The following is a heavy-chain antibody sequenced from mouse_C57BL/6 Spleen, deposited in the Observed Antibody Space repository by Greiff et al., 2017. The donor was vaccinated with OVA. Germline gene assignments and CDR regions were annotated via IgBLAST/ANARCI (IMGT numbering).Heavy chain of an antibody. CDR2: IDPETGGT. CDR1: GYTFTDYE. J-gene: IGHJ4*01. Sequence: VQLQQSGAELVRPGASVTLSCKASGYTFTDYEMHWVKQTPVHGLEWIGAIDPETGGTAYNQKFKGKAILTADKSSSTAYMELRSLTSEDSAVYYCTPYGNFLYYYAMDYWGQGTSVTVSS. CDR3: TPYGNFLYYYAMDY. V-gene: IGHV1-15*01. D-gene: IGHD2-1*01.